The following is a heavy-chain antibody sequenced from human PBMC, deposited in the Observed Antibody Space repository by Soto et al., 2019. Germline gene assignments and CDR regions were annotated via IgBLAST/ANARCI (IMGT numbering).Heavy chain of an antibody. CDR1: GYTFTSYG. CDR3: ARTYSSSSDVGYYYGMDV. J-gene: IGHJ6*02. D-gene: IGHD6-6*01. Sequence: GASVKVSCKASGYTFTSYGISWVRQAPGQGLEWMGWISAYNGNTNYAQKLQGRVTMTTDTSTSTAYMELRSLRSDDTAVYYCARTYSSSSDVGYYYGMDVWGQGTTVTSP. V-gene: IGHV1-18*01. CDR2: ISAYNGNT.